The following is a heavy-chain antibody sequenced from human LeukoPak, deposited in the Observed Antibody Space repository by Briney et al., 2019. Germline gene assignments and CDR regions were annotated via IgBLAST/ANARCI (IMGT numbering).Heavy chain of an antibody. D-gene: IGHD3-3*01. V-gene: IGHV1-8*01. CDR1: GYTFTSCD. CDR2: MNPNSGDT. J-gene: IGHJ6*03. Sequence: ASVKVSCKASGYTFTSCDINWVRQAAGQGLEWMGWMNPNSGDTGYAQKFQGRVTMTRNTSISTAYMELSSLRSEDTAVYYCARLSGLNDFWSGRDYYYYMDVWGKGTTVTVSS. CDR3: ARLSGLNDFWSGRDYYYYMDV.